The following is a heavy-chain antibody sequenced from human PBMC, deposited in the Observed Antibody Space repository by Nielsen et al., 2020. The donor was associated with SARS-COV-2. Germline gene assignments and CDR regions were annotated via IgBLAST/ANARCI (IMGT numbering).Heavy chain of an antibody. CDR3: AHRPATNSRPGAFDI. J-gene: IGHJ3*02. V-gene: IGHV2-26*01. D-gene: IGHD1-26*01. Sequence: SGPTLVKPTETLTLTCTVSGFSLSNARMGVSWIRQPPGKALEWLAHIFSNDEKSYSTSLKSRLTITKDTSKNQVVLTMTNMDPVDTATYYCAHRPATNSRPGAFDIWGQGTMVTVSS. CDR2: IFSNDEK. CDR1: GFSLSNARMG.